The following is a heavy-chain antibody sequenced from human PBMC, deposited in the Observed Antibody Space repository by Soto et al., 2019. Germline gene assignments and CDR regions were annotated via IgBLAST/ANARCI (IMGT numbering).Heavy chain of an antibody. CDR1: GFSFDDYA. D-gene: IGHD2-15*01. CDR3: VKGAWYCSGGSCLNWFDP. V-gene: IGHV3-9*01. Sequence: EVQLVESGGGLVQPGRSLRLSCAASGFSFDDYAMPWVRQGPGKGLEWVSGISWNSGSSAYADSVKGRFTISRDSAKNSLYLQMNSLRAEDTALYYCVKGAWYCSGGSCLNWFDPWGQGTLVTVSS. CDR2: ISWNSGSS. J-gene: IGHJ5*02.